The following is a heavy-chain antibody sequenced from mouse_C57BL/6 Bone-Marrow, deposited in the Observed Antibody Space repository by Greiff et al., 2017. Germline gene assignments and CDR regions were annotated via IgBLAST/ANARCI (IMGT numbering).Heavy chain of an antibody. V-gene: IGHV15-2*01. D-gene: IGHD1-1*01. CDR3: ARLWYYGGAY. CDR2: ILPSIGRT. CDR1: NSEVFPIAY. Sequence: QVQLQQSGSELRSPGSSVRLSCKDFNSEVFPIAYMSWVRQKPGHGFEWIGGILPSIGRTIYGEKFEDKATLDADTLSNTAYLELNSLTSEDSAIYYCARLWYYGGAYWGQGTLVTVSA. J-gene: IGHJ3*01.